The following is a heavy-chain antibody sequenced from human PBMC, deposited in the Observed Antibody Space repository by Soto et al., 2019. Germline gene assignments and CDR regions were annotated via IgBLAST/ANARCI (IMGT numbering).Heavy chain of an antibody. D-gene: IGHD2-15*01. CDR1: GGSISSYY. J-gene: IGHJ4*02. Sequence: TLSLTCTVSGGSISSYYWSWIRQPAGKGLEWIGRIYTSGSTNYNPSLKSRVTMSVDTSKNQFSLKLSSVTAADTAVYYCARDRGYCSGGSCYSFDYWGQGTLVTVSS. CDR2: IYTSGST. CDR3: ARDRGYCSGGSCYSFDY. V-gene: IGHV4-4*07.